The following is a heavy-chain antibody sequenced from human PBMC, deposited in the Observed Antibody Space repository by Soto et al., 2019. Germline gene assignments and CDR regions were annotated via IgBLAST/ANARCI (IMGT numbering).Heavy chain of an antibody. CDR3: ARDPMTTVTTDNFYYYMDV. Sequence: GGSLRLSCTASGFTFSNYPMHWVRQAPGKGLEHVSAISSNGDYTHYANSVKGRFTISRDNSKNTLYLQMGSLRVEDTAVYWCARDPMTTVTTDNFYYYMDVWGKGATVTVSS. CDR2: ISSNGDYT. CDR1: GFTFSNYP. J-gene: IGHJ6*03. D-gene: IGHD4-17*01. V-gene: IGHV3-64*01.